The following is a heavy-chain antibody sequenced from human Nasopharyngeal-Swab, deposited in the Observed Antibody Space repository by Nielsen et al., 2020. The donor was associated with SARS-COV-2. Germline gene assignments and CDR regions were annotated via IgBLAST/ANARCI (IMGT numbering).Heavy chain of an antibody. Sequence: GESLKISCAASGFTFSSYWMSWVRQAPGKGLEWVANIKQDESEKYYVDSVKGRFTISRDNAKNSLYLQMNSLRAEDTAVYYCARGGFGVVITGATSLVDYWGQGTLVTVSS. V-gene: IGHV3-7*05. CDR2: IKQDESEK. CDR1: GFTFSSYW. CDR3: ARGGFGVVITGATSLVDY. D-gene: IGHD3-3*01. J-gene: IGHJ4*02.